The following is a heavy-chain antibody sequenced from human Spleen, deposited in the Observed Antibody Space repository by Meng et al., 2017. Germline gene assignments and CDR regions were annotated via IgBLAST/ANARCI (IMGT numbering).Heavy chain of an antibody. D-gene: IGHD6-13*01. J-gene: IGHJ6*02. CDR2: INPESGNT. V-gene: IGHV1-2*06. Sequence: ASVKVSCKPSGYTFTGYYIHWVRQAPGQRLEWMGRINPESGNTNYAQKFQARVTMTGDTSISTVYMELSGLRSDDTAMYYCASDDDIAAAGKPAVDNWGQGTTVTVSS. CDR3: ASDDDIAAAGKPAVDN. CDR1: GYTFTGYY.